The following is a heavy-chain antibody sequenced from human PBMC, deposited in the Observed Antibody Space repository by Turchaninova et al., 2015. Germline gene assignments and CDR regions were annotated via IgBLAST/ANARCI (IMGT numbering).Heavy chain of an antibody. J-gene: IGHJ4*02. CDR1: GFTLSSSA. CDR3: AKARGLSTTWRYFES. Sequence: GGGLVQPGGSLRLSCAASGFTLSSSAMGWVRQAPGKGLEWVSGISGSGVSTFHADSVKGRFTISRDNSTNTLSLQMNSLRAEDTAIYYCAKARGLSTTWRYFESWGQGTLVTVSS. CDR2: ISGSGVST. D-gene: IGHD2-2*01. V-gene: IGHV3-23*01.